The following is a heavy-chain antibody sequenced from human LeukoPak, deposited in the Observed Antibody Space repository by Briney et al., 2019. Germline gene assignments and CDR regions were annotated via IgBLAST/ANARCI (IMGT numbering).Heavy chain of an antibody. V-gene: IGHV3-48*03. CDR1: GFTFSSYE. CDR3: ARDQYSSGLDAFDI. J-gene: IGHJ3*02. Sequence: GGSLRLSCAASGFTFSSYEMNWVRQAPGKGLEWVSYISSSGSTKYYADSVKGRFTTSRDNAKNSLYLQMNSLRAEDTAVYYCARDQYSSGLDAFDIWGQGTMVTVSS. CDR2: ISSSGSTK. D-gene: IGHD6-19*01.